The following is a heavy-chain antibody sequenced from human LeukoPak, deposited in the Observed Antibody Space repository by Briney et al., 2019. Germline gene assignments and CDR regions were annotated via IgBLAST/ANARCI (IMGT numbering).Heavy chain of an antibody. CDR1: GFTLTTHC. Sequence: GGSLRLSCAASGFTLTTHCMTWVRQAPGKGREWVANIKQDGSEKDYVDSVKGRFTISRDSAKDSLFLQMYALRAEDTAIYYCARTYHDDGSGYRHLEYWGQGTLVTVSS. J-gene: IGHJ4*02. V-gene: IGHV3-7*04. CDR3: ARTYHDDGSGYRHLEY. CDR2: IKQDGSEK. D-gene: IGHD3-22*01.